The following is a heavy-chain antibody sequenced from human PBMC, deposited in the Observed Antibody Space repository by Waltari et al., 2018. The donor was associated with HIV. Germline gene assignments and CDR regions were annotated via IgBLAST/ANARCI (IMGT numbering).Heavy chain of an antibody. V-gene: IGHV1-2*06. J-gene: IGHJ4*02. CDR3: ATGRGVVNY. D-gene: IGHD3-10*01. CDR2: INPNSGGT. CDR1: GYSFTDYH. Sequence: QVQLVQSGAEVKKPGASVKVSCKASGYSFTDYHMHWVRQAPGQGLEWRGRINPNSGGTNYAQKFQGRVTMTRDTSISTAYMDLSSLRSDDTAVYFCATGRGVVNYWGQGTLVTVSS.